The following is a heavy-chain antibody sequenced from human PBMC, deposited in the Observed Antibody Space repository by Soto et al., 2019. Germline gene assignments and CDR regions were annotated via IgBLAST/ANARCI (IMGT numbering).Heavy chain of an antibody. CDR1: GYTFTSYG. CDR3: ARGGPKYCSRGSCYSFAFGWFDP. J-gene: IGHJ5*02. CDR2: ISAYNGNT. Sequence: ASVKVSCKASGYTFTSYGISWVRQAPGQGLEWMGWISAYNGNTNYAQKLQGRVTMTTDTSTSTAYMELRSLRSDDTAVYYCARGGPKYCSRGSCYSFAFGWFDPWGQGTPVTVSS. V-gene: IGHV1-18*04. D-gene: IGHD2-15*01.